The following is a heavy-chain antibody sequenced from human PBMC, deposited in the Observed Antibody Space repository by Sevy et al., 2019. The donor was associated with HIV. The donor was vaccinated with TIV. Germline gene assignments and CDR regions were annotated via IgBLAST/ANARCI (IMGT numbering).Heavy chain of an antibody. CDR1: GFTFSDYY. J-gene: IGHJ6*02. CDR3: ARERQEWPFYGMDV. CDR2: ISSSGRII. V-gene: IGHV3-11*01. D-gene: IGHD2-8*01. Sequence: GGSLRLSSAASGFTFSDYYMNWIRQAPGKGLEWVAYISSSGRIIYYEDSVKGRFTISWDNAKNSLFLQMNSLRAEDTAVYYCARERQEWPFYGMDVWGQGTTVTVSS.